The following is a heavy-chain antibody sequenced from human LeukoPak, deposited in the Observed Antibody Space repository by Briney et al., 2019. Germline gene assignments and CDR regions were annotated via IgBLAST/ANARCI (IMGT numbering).Heavy chain of an antibody. CDR1: GGSFSGYY. D-gene: IGHD1-1*01. J-gene: IGHJ6*02. CDR3: ARQGTTSYGMDV. CDR2: INHSGST. V-gene: IGHV4-34*01. Sequence: PSETLSLTCAVYGGSFSGYYWTWIRQPPGKGLEWIGEINHSGSTNYNPSLKSRVTISVDTSKNQFSLKVTSVTAADTAVYYCARQGTTSYGMDVWGQGTTVTVSS.